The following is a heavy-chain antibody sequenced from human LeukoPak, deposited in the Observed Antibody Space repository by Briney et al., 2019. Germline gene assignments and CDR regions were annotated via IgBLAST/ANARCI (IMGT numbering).Heavy chain of an antibody. CDR1: GGSISSYY. V-gene: IGHV4-4*09. CDR2: IYTSGST. J-gene: IGHJ4*02. Sequence: SETLSLTCTVSGGSISSYYWSWIRQPPGKGLEWIGYIYTSGSTNYNPSLKSRVTISVDTSKNQFSLKLSSVTAADTAVYYCARDHGSGDFYYFDYWGQGTLVTXX. CDR3: ARDHGSGDFYYFDY. D-gene: IGHD3-10*01.